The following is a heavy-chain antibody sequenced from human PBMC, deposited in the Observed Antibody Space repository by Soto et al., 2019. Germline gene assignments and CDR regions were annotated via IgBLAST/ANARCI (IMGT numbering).Heavy chain of an antibody. V-gene: IGHV1-18*01. J-gene: IGHJ4*02. D-gene: IGHD2-2*01. CDR3: ARYCSSTSCDHYFDY. Sequence: GASVKVSCKASGYTFTGYYDISWVRQAPGQGLEWMGWISPYNGDTNYAQKLQGRVTMTTDTSTSTAYMELRSLRSDDTAVYYCARYCSSTSCDHYFDYWGQGTLVTVSS. CDR2: ISPYNGDT. CDR1: GYTFTGYYD.